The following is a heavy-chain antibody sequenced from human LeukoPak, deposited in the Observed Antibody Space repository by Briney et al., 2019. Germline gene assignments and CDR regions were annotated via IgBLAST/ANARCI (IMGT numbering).Heavy chain of an antibody. CDR3: ARDQVECTGGTCQSRVGFDF. V-gene: IGHV4-31*03. CDR2: IYHSGRS. CDR1: GDSISNGVKY. D-gene: IGHD2-8*02. J-gene: IGHJ4*02. Sequence: SETLSLTCTVSGDSISNGVKYWSWIRQHPGRGLEWIGYIYHSGRSYYNPPLKSRITMSVDTSKNQFSLNLSSVTAADTAVYYCARDQVECTGGTCQSRVGFDFWGQGALVTVSS.